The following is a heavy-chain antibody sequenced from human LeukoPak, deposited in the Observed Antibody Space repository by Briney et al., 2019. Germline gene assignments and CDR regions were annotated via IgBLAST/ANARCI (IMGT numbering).Heavy chain of an antibody. CDR1: GFTFSSYG. CDR2: ISYDGSNK. D-gene: IGHD1-26*01. CDR3: AKDPVSGSYYVGYFGY. Sequence: GRSLRLSCAASGFTFSSYGMHWVRQAPGKGLEWVAVISYDGSNKYYADSVKGRFTISRDNSKNTLYLQMNSLRAEDTAVYYCAKDPVSGSYYVGYFGYWGQGTLVTVSS. V-gene: IGHV3-30*18. J-gene: IGHJ4*02.